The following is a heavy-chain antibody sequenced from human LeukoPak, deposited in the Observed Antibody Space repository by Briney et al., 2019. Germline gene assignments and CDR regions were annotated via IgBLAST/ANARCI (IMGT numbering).Heavy chain of an antibody. Sequence: ASVKVSCKASGYTFTTSDISWVRQAPGQGLEWMGWISAYNGNTNYAQKLQGRVTMTTDTSTSTAYMELRSLRSDDTAVYYCARDSPDWLHGARPVTTNWFDPWGQGTLVTVSS. D-gene: IGHD3-9*01. V-gene: IGHV1-18*01. CDR3: ARDSPDWLHGARPVTTNWFDP. CDR2: ISAYNGNT. J-gene: IGHJ5*02. CDR1: GYTFTTSD.